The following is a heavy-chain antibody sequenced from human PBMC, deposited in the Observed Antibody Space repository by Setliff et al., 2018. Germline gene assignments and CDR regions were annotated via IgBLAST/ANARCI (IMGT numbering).Heavy chain of an antibody. J-gene: IGHJ1*01. Sequence: SETLSLTCAVYGESFSGYFWSWIRQTPEKGLEWIGEISHSGNTNYNPSFKSRVTISIDTSKNQFSLRLNSVTAADTAVYYCARQDRFYDRSVFVEYFQHWGQGALVTVSS. V-gene: IGHV4-34*01. D-gene: IGHD3-22*01. CDR1: GESFSGYF. CDR3: ARQDRFYDRSVFVEYFQH. CDR2: ISHSGNT.